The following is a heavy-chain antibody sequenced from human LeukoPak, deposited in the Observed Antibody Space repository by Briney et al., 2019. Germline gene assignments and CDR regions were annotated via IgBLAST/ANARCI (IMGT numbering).Heavy chain of an antibody. J-gene: IGHJ4*02. Sequence: TGGSLRLSCAASEFTFSSYTINWVRQAPGKGLEWVAVISYDGSNEYYADSVKGRFTISRDNSRNTLYLQMNSLRAEDTAVYYCAKFLTMVRGVINAFDYWGQGTLVTVSS. V-gene: IGHV3-30*18. CDR1: EFTFSSYT. D-gene: IGHD3-10*01. CDR3: AKFLTMVRGVINAFDY. CDR2: ISYDGSNE.